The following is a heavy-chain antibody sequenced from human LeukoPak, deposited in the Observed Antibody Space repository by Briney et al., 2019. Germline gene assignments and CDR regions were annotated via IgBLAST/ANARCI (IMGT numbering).Heavy chain of an antibody. CDR2: IRYDGSNK. V-gene: IGHV3-30*02. J-gene: IGHJ4*02. Sequence: GGSLRLSCAASGFTFSSYGMHWVRQAPGKGLEWVAFIRYDGSNKYYADSVKGRFTISRDNSKNTLYLQMNSLRAEDTAVYYCAKSSFRGPQNFDYWGQGTLVTVSS. CDR1: GFTFSSYG. CDR3: AKSSFRGPQNFDY.